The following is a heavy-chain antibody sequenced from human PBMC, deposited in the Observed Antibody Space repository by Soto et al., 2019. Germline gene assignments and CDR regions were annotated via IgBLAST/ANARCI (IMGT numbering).Heavy chain of an antibody. Sequence: QVQLQESGPGLVKPSQTLSLTCTVSGGSISSGDYYWSWIRQPPGKGLEWIGYIYYSGSTYYNPSLKGRVTISVDTSKNQFSLKLSSVTAADTAVYYCARDYDFWSGTHYGMDVWGQGTTITVSS. J-gene: IGHJ6*02. CDR3: ARDYDFWSGTHYGMDV. CDR1: GGSISSGDYY. V-gene: IGHV4-30-4*01. D-gene: IGHD3-3*01. CDR2: IYYSGST.